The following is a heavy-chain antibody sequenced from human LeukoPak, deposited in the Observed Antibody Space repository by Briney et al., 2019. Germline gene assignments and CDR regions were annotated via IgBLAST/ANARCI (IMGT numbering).Heavy chain of an antibody. Sequence: SGGSLRLSCAASGFTFSSYGMHWVRQAPGKGLEWVAFIRYDGNNKYYADSVKGRFTISRDNAKNSLYLQMNSLRAEDTAVYYCARPYDSSGYSQFSRNDAFDIWGQGTMVTVSS. CDR2: IRYDGNNK. D-gene: IGHD3-22*01. CDR3: ARPYDSSGYSQFSRNDAFDI. CDR1: GFTFSSYG. J-gene: IGHJ3*02. V-gene: IGHV3-33*08.